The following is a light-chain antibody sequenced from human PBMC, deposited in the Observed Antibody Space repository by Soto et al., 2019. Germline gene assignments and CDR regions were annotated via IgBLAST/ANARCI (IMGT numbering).Light chain of an antibody. Sequence: EIVMTQSPATLSVSHGERATLSCRASQDVGSKLAWYQQKPGQAPRPLIYGATTRATGIPARCSGSGSGTQFTLTISSLQSEDFAVYYCQQCNDSPPWTFGQGTKVDIK. CDR2: GAT. CDR3: QQCNDSPPWT. J-gene: IGKJ1*01. V-gene: IGKV3-15*01. CDR1: QDVGSK.